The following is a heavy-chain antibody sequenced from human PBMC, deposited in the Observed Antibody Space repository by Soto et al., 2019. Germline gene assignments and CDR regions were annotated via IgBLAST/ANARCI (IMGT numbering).Heavy chain of an antibody. V-gene: IGHV1-18*01. J-gene: IGHJ3*02. CDR2: INAYNGNT. CDR1: GYSFTRYG. Sequence: ASVKVSCKASGYSFTRYGIGWARQAPGQGLEWMGWINAYNGNTNYAQNLQGRLTLTTDTSTTTAYMELRSLRSNDTAVYYCARDALTIFGVVPTADDAFDIWG. D-gene: IGHD3-3*01. CDR3: ARDALTIFGVVPTADDAFDI.